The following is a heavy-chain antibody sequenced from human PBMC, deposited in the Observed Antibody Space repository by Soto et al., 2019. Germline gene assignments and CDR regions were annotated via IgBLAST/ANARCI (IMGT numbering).Heavy chain of an antibody. CDR3: TRDKITGRFAY. CDR2: INHSGST. Sequence: WTWIRQHPGTGLEWIGEINHSGSTNYNPSLKSRVTISVDTSKNQFSLKLTSVTAADTAVYYCTRDKITGRFAYWGQGTRVTVSS. D-gene: IGHD2-8*02. V-gene: IGHV4-34*01. J-gene: IGHJ4*02.